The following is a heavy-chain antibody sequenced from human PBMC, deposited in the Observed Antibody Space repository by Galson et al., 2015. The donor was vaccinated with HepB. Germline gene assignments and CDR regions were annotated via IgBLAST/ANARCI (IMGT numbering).Heavy chain of an antibody. V-gene: IGHV1-8*01. Sequence: SVKVSCKASGYTFTSYDINWVRQATGQGLEWMGWMNPNSGNAGYAQKFQGRVTMTRNTSISTAYMELSSLRSEDTAVYYCATSMGLGYDFWSVHWVRGGMDIWGQGTTVTVSS. CDR2: MNPNSGNA. J-gene: IGHJ6*02. CDR3: ATSMGLGYDFWSVHWVRGGMDI. D-gene: IGHD3-3*01. CDR1: GYTFTSYD.